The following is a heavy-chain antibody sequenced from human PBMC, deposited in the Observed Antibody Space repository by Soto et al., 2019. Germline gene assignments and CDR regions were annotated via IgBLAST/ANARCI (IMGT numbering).Heavy chain of an antibody. CDR3: ARSHYDILTGYSYFDY. CDR2: INAGNGNT. CDR1: GYTFTSYA. D-gene: IGHD3-9*01. V-gene: IGHV1-3*01. Sequence: GASVKVSCKASGYTFTSYAMHWVRQAPEQRLEWMGWINAGNGNTKYSQKFQGRVTITRDTSASTAYMELSSLRSEDTAVYYCARSHYDILTGYSYFDYWGQGTLVTVSS. J-gene: IGHJ4*02.